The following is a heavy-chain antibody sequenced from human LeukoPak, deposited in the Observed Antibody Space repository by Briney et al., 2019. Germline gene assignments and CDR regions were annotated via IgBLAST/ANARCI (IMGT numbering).Heavy chain of an antibody. D-gene: IGHD6-19*01. CDR3: ASHSDWLPDAFDM. CDR1: GFTLSDYY. Sequence: GGSLRLSCAASGFTLSDYYMSWIRQAPGKGLECVSYISSSGSIIYYAESVKGRFTIYRDNAMKSLYLQMNSLRAEDTAVYYCASHSDWLPDAFDMWGQGTMVTVSS. V-gene: IGHV3-11*01. J-gene: IGHJ3*02. CDR2: ISSSGSII.